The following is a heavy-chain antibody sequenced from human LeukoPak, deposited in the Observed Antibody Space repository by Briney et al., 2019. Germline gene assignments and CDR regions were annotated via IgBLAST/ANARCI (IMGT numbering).Heavy chain of an antibody. CDR3: ARDRDYSNYAGFDY. J-gene: IGHJ4*02. D-gene: IGHD4-11*01. V-gene: IGHV3-30*04. CDR2: ISYDGSNK. CDR1: GFTFSSYA. Sequence: GGSLRLSCPASGFTFSSYAMHWVRQAPGKGLEWVAVISYDGSNKYYADSVKGRFTISRDNSKNTLYLQMNSLRAEDTAVYYCARDRDYSNYAGFDYWGQGTLVTVSS.